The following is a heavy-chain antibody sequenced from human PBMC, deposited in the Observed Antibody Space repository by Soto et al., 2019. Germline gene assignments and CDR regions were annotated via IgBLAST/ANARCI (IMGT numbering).Heavy chain of an antibody. D-gene: IGHD3-22*01. CDR2: IYHSGST. J-gene: IGHJ4*02. Sequence: SETLSLTCAVSGGSISSSNWWSWVRQPPGKGLEWIGEIYHSGSTNYNPSLKSRVTISVDKSKNQFSLKLSSVTAADTAVYYCARGGRYYDSSGYYDYFDYWGQGTLVTVSS. V-gene: IGHV4-4*02. CDR3: ARGGRYYDSSGYYDYFDY. CDR1: GGSISSSNW.